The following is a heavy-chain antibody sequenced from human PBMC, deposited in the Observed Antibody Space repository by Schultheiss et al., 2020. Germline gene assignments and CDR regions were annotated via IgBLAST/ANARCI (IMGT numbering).Heavy chain of an antibody. V-gene: IGHV1-69*05. J-gene: IGHJ6*02. Sequence: SVKVSCKASGGTFSSYAISWVRQAPGQGLEWMGGIIPIFGTANYAQKFQGRVTITRDTSASTAYMELSSLRSEDTAVYYCARSGVPSKSFWSGYDADYYYGMDVWGQGATVTVSS. D-gene: IGHD3-3*01. CDR2: IIPIFGTA. CDR1: GGTFSSYA. CDR3: ARSGVPSKSFWSGYDADYYYGMDV.